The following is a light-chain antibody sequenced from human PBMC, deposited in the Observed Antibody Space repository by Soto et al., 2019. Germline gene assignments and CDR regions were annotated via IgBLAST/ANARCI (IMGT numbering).Light chain of an antibody. J-gene: IGKJ1*01. CDR1: QSISSW. Sequence: DIQMTQSPSTLSTSVGDRVTITCRARQSISSWLAWYQQKPGKAPKLLIYKESSLESGVPSRFSGSGSETEFTLTISSLQPDDFATYYCQQYNDYPWTFGQGTKVEIK. CDR3: QQYNDYPWT. V-gene: IGKV1-5*03. CDR2: KES.